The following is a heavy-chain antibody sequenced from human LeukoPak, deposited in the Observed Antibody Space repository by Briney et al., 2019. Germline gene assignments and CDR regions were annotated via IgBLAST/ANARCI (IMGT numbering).Heavy chain of an antibody. D-gene: IGHD1-26*01. CDR2: LGPAVGVT. CDR1: VYTLSALP. J-gene: IGHJ4*02. Sequence: ASVKLSCKVSVYTLSALPIHCVRQAPGKGHGSRGGLGPAVGVTVYAPMFPARVTMNEDTSSDTASMELSSLRSEDTAVYYCATGTSASYYVGIVRPIDYWGQGTLVTVSS. V-gene: IGHV1-24*01. CDR3: ATGTSASYYVGIVRPIDY.